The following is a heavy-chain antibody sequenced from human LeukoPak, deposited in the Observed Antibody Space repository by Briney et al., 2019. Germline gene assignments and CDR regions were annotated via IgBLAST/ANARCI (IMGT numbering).Heavy chain of an antibody. CDR3: ARADIVVVPAAIRSGYYYGMDV. CDR2: ISGSGGST. J-gene: IGHJ6*02. V-gene: IGHV3-23*01. D-gene: IGHD2-2*02. Sequence: GGSLRLSCAASGFTFSSYAMSWVRQAPGKGLEWVSVISGSGGSTYYAGSVKGRFTISRDNAKNSLYLQMNSLRDEDTAVYYCARADIVVVPAAIRSGYYYGMDVWGQGTTVTVSS. CDR1: GFTFSSYA.